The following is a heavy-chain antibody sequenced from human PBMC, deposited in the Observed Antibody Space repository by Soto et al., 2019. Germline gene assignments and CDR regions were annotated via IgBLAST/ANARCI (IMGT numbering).Heavy chain of an antibody. Sequence: PGGSLSLACAPSAFNFSDSRVNWVRQAPGKGLEWVASTSSYNSYTYYAKSIKGRFTISTDTPKKSLYLQMTSLSVEDTAVYYWARHGGMVRGVLITTYIDSWGQGTPVTVSS. J-gene: IGHJ4*02. CDR1: AFNFSDSR. D-gene: IGHD3-10*01. CDR3: ARHGGMVRGVLITTYIDS. V-gene: IGHV3-21*01. CDR2: TSSYNSYT.